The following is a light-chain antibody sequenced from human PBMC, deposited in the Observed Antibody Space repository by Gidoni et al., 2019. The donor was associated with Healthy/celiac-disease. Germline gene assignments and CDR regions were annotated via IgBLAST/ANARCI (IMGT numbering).Light chain of an antibody. CDR2: EGS. CDR1: SSDVGSYNL. Sequence: QSALTQPAYVSGSPGPSITISCTGTSSDVGSYNLVSWYQQHPGKAPKLMIYEGSKRPSGVSNRFSGSKSGNTASLTISGLQAEDDADYYCCSYAGSVVFGGGTKLTVL. CDR3: CSYAGSVV. J-gene: IGLJ2*01. V-gene: IGLV2-23*01.